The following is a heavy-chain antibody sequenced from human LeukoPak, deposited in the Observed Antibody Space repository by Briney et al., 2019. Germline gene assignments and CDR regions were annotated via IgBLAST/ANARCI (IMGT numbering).Heavy chain of an antibody. Sequence: GGSLRLSCAASGFTFSSYWMHWARQAPGKGLEWVALISSDGTNKYYADSVKGRFTISRDNSKNTLYLQMNSLRGEDTAVYYCVKVLVTYTVDVWGQGTPVTVSS. CDR3: VKVLVTYTVDV. CDR1: GFTFSSYW. V-gene: IGHV3-30*18. J-gene: IGHJ6*02. CDR2: ISSDGTNK. D-gene: IGHD2/OR15-2a*01.